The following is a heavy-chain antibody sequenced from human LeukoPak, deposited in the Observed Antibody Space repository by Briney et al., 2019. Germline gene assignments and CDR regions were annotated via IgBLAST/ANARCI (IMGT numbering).Heavy chain of an antibody. CDR3: ARDSAPYSSGWYMYYYYMDV. J-gene: IGHJ6*03. CDR2: IKQDGSEK. V-gene: IGHV3-7*01. Sequence: GGSLRLSCAASGFTFSDYYMSWIRQAPGKGLEWVANIKQDGSEKYYVDSVKGRFTISRDNAKNSLYLQMNSLRAEDTAVYYCARDSAPYSSGWYMYYYYMDVWGKGTTVTVSS. CDR1: GFTFSDYY. D-gene: IGHD6-19*01.